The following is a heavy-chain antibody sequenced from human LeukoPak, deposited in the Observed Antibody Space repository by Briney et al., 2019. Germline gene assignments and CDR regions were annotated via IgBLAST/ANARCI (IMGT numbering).Heavy chain of an antibody. CDR3: VKAVGYDYGNWFDS. D-gene: IGHD5-12*01. J-gene: IGHJ5*01. CDR1: GFTFANFA. V-gene: IGHV3-23*01. Sequence: GGSLRLSCAASGFTFANFAMSWVRQAPGKGLEWVSGISGSGGRTYYVDSVKGRFTISKDSSKNTLILQMNSLRPEDTAVYYCVKAVGYDYGNWFDSWGQGTLVTVSS. CDR2: ISGSGGRT.